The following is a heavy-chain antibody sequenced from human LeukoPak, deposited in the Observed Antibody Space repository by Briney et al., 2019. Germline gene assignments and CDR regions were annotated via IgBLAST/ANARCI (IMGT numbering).Heavy chain of an antibody. J-gene: IGHJ6*02. CDR3: ARDYPYYYGSGSFGSGMDV. CDR1: GYTFTSYG. D-gene: IGHD3-10*01. V-gene: IGHV1-18*01. CDR2: ISAYNGNT. Sequence: GASVKVSCKASGYTFTSYGIRWVRQAPGQGLEWMGWISAYNGNTSYAQKLQGRVTMTTDTSTSTAYMELRSLRSDDTAVYYCARDYPYYYGSGSFGSGMDVWGQGTTVTVSS.